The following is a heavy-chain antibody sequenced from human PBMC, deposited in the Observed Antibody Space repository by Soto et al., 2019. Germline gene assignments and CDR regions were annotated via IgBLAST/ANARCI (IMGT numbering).Heavy chain of an antibody. Sequence: PSETLSLTCTVSGGSISSGDYYWSWIRQPPGKGLEWIGYIYYSGSTYYNPSLKSRVTISVDTSKNQFSLKLSSVTAADTAVYYCARGGYMTSSIPRAFDNWGQGTMVTVSS. V-gene: IGHV4-30-4*01. CDR2: IYYSGST. D-gene: IGHD5-12*01. J-gene: IGHJ3*02. CDR1: GGSISSGDYY. CDR3: ARGGYMTSSIPRAFDN.